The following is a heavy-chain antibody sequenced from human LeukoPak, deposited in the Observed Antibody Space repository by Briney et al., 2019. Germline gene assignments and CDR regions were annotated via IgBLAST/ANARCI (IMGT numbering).Heavy chain of an antibody. Sequence: SETLSLTCTVSVGSISSYYWSWIRQPPWKGLEWIGYIYYSGSTNYNPSLKSRVTISVDTSKNQFSLKLSSVTAADTAVYYCARAGGYYSYYYGMDVWGQGTTVTVSS. D-gene: IGHD3-10*01. CDR3: ARAGGYYSYYYGMDV. CDR2: IYYSGST. V-gene: IGHV4-59*01. J-gene: IGHJ6*02. CDR1: VGSISSYY.